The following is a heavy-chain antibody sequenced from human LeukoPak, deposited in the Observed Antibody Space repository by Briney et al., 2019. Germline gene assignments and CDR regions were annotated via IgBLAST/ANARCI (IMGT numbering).Heavy chain of an antibody. CDR3: ASNIVVVPAAMILDAFDI. CDR2: ISSSSSYI. Sequence: GGSLRLSCAASGFTFSSYSMNWVRQAPGKGLEWVSSISSSSSYIYYADSVKGRFTISRDNAKNSLYLQMNGLRAEDTAVYYCASNIVVVPAAMILDAFDIWGQGTMVTVSS. J-gene: IGHJ3*02. CDR1: GFTFSSYS. D-gene: IGHD2-2*01. V-gene: IGHV3-21*01.